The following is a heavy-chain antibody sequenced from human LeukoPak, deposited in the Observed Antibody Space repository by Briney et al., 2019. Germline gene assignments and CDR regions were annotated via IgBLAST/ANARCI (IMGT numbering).Heavy chain of an antibody. CDR1: GFTVSSNY. CDR2: ISSSSSYI. D-gene: IGHD3-10*01. V-gene: IGHV3-21*01. Sequence: GGSLRLSCAASGFTVSSNYMSWVRQAPGKGLEWVSSISSSSSYIYYADSVKGRFTISRDNAKNSLYLQMNSLRAEDTAVYYCAREGSGDYWGQGTLVTVSS. J-gene: IGHJ4*02. CDR3: AREGSGDY.